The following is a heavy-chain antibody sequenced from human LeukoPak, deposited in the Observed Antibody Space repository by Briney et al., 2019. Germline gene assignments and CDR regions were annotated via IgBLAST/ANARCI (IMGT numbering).Heavy chain of an antibody. CDR2: IYSGGST. D-gene: IGHD3-10*01. J-gene: IGHJ6*03. CDR1: GFTVSSNY. CDR3: ARVAAKGRTYYYGSGSYYNNVPSIYYYMDV. V-gene: IGHV3-53*01. Sequence: GGSLRLSCAASGFTVSSNYMSWVRQAPGKGLEWVSVIYSGGSTYYADSVKGRFTISRDNSKNTLYLQMNSLRAEDTAVYYCARVAAKGRTYYYGSGSYYNNVPSIYYYMDVWGKGTTVTVSS.